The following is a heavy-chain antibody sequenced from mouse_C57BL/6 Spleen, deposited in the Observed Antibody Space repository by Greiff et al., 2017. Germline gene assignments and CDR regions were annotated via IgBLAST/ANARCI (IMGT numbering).Heavy chain of an antibody. CDR2: IHPNSGST. CDR1: GYTFTSYW. D-gene: IGHD2-3*01. Sequence: VQLQQPGAELVKPGASVKLSCKASGYTFTSYWMHWVRQRPGQGLEWIGMIHPNSGSTNYNEKFKGKATLTVDKSSSTAYMQLSSLTSEDSAVYYCARVLLHYYAMDYWGQGTSVTVSS. J-gene: IGHJ4*01. CDR3: ARVLLHYYAMDY. V-gene: IGHV1-64*01.